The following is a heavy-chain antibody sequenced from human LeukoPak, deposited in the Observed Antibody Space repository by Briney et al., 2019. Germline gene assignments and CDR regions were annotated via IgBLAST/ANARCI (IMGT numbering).Heavy chain of an antibody. V-gene: IGHV1-18*01. CDR1: GYTFTIYG. CDR3: ARDEGYYGAPLFDY. Sequence: ASVKFSCKASGYTFTIYGISWVRQAPGQGLEWMGWISAYNGNRNYAQNLQGIVTMTTDTSTSTAYMELRSLKSDDTAVYYCARDEGYYGAPLFDYWGQGTLVTVSS. D-gene: IGHD3-10*01. J-gene: IGHJ4*02. CDR2: ISAYNGNR.